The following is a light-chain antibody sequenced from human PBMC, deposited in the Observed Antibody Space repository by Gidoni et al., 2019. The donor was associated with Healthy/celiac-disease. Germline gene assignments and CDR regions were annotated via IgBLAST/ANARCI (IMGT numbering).Light chain of an antibody. CDR1: QSVSSSY. CDR3: QQYGSSPLT. Sequence: EIVLAQSPGTLSLSPGERATRSCMASQSVSSSYLAWYQQKPGQAPRLLIYGASSMATGIPDRFSGSGSGTDFTLTISRLEPEDFAVYYCQQYGSSPLTFGGGTKVEIK. CDR2: GAS. V-gene: IGKV3-20*01. J-gene: IGKJ4*01.